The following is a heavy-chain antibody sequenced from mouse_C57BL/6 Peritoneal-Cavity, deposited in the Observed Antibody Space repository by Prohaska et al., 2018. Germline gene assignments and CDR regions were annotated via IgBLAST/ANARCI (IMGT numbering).Heavy chain of an antibody. CDR2: ISYDGSN. CDR3: ASSNYAWFAY. J-gene: IGHJ3*01. Sequence: TISFTGYSITSGYYWNWIRQFPGNKLEWMGYISYDGSNNYNPSLKNRISITRDTSKNQFFLKLNSVTTEDTATYYCASSNYAWFAYWGQGTLVTGSA. V-gene: IGHV3-6*01. CDR1: GYSITSGYY. D-gene: IGHD2-5*01.